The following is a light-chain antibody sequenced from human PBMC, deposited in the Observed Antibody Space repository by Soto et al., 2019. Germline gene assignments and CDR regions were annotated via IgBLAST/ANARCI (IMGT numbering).Light chain of an antibody. CDR2: GAT. CDR1: QSVTSRY. V-gene: IGKV3-20*01. J-gene: IGKJ1*01. CDR3: QHYGGSLTWT. Sequence: EIVLTQSPATLSLSPGERATLSCRASQSVTSRYLAWYQQKPGQAPRLLIYGATSRATDIPDRFSGSGSGTDFTLTISRLEPEDFAVYYCQHYGGSLTWTFGQGTKVDI.